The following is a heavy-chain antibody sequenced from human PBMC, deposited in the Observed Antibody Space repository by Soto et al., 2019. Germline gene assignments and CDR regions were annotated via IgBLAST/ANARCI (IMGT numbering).Heavy chain of an antibody. V-gene: IGHV3-53*01. CDR3: ARATTYCSGGSCHV. J-gene: IGHJ6*02. D-gene: IGHD2-15*01. CDR1: GFTFSSNY. Sequence: PXESLSLSCAASGFTFSSNYMSWVRQAPGKGLEWVSVIYSGGSTYYADSVKGRFTISRDNSKNTLYLRMNSLRAEDTAVYYCARATTYCSGGSCHVWGQGTTVTVSS. CDR2: IYSGGST.